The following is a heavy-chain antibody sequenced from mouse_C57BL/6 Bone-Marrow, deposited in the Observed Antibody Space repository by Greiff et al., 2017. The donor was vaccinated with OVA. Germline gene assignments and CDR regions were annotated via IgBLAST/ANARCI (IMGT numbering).Heavy chain of an antibody. Sequence: EVQLVESEGGLVQPGSSMKLSCTASGFTFSDYYMAWVRQVPEKGLEWVANINYDGSSTYYLDSLKSRFIISRDNAKNILYLQMSSLKSEDTATYYCARERKNYDNAYWYFDVWGTGTTVTVSS. CDR1: GFTFSDYY. J-gene: IGHJ1*03. D-gene: IGHD2-4*01. CDR3: ARERKNYDNAYWYFDV. V-gene: IGHV5-16*01. CDR2: INYDGSST.